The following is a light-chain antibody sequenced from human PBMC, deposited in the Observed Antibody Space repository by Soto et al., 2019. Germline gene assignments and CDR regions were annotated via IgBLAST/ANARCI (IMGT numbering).Light chain of an antibody. CDR3: QQRSNWPPRT. CDR2: DAS. V-gene: IGKV3-11*01. CDR1: QSVSSY. Sequence: EIVLTQSPATLSLSPGERATLSCRASQSVSSYLAWYQQKPGQAPRLLIYDASNRATGIRARFSGSGSGTDFTLTISSLEPEDFAVYYCQQRSNWPPRTFGQGTKVEIK. J-gene: IGKJ1*01.